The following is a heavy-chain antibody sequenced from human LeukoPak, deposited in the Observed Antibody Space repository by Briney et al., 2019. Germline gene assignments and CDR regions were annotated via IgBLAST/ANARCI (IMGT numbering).Heavy chain of an antibody. Sequence: ASVKVSCKASGGTFSSYAISWVRQAPGQGLEWMGGIIPIFGTANYAQKFQGRVTITADKSTSTAYMELSSLRSEDTAVYYCARSGYYDILTGYSHFDYWGQGTLVTVSS. CDR3: ARSGYYDILTGYSHFDY. D-gene: IGHD3-9*01. CDR2: IIPIFGTA. V-gene: IGHV1-69*06. CDR1: GGTFSSYA. J-gene: IGHJ4*02.